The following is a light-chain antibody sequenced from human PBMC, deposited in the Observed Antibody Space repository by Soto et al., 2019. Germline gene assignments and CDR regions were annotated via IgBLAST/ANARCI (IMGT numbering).Light chain of an antibody. CDR1: QSVSSN. Sequence: EIVMTQSPATLSVSPGERATLSCRASQSVSSNLAWYQQKPGQAPRLLIYDASTRATGIPARFSGSGSVTEFTLTISSLQSEDFAVYYCQQYNNWPPTFGQGTKVEIK. V-gene: IGKV3-15*01. CDR2: DAS. CDR3: QQYNNWPPT. J-gene: IGKJ1*01.